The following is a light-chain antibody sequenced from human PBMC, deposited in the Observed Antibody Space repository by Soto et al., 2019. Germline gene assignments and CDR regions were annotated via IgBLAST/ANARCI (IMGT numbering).Light chain of an antibody. CDR1: NSDVGGYDR. J-gene: IGLJ3*02. V-gene: IGLV2-14*01. Sequence: QSALTQPASVYGSPGQSITISCTGTNSDVGGYDRVSWYQHHPGKAPKLLIFEVYNRPSGFSDRFSGSKSGDTASLAISGLQAEGVAGYYCISYIPSTTTHWVFGGGTK. CDR2: EVY. CDR3: ISYIPSTTTHWV.